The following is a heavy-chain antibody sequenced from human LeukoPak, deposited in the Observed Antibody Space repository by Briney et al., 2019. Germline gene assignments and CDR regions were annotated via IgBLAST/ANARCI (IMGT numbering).Heavy chain of an antibody. CDR2: IYHSGST. D-gene: IGHD6-25*01. CDR1: GGSISSNNW. V-gene: IGHV4-4*02. CDR3: ANKRNAAPYYFDY. J-gene: IGHJ4*02. Sequence: SETLSLTCAVSGGSISSNNWWSWVRPPPGKGLGWIGEIYHSGSTNYNPSLKSPVIISVDKSKNQFSLKLSSVTAADTAVYYCANKRNAAPYYFDYWGQGTLVTVSS.